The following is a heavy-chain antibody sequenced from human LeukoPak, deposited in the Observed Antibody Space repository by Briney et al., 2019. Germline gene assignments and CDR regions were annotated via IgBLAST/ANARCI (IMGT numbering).Heavy chain of an antibody. V-gene: IGHV1-24*01. D-gene: IGHD3-22*01. CDR1: GYTLTELS. CDR2: FDPEDGEI. Sequence: ASVKVSCKVSGYTLTELSTHWVRQAPGKGLEWMGGFDPEDGEIVYAQNFQSRVTMTEDTSTDTAYMELSSLRSEDTAIYYCATANRLTRDSSGYYPDSWGQGTLVTVSS. J-gene: IGHJ4*02. CDR3: ATANRLTRDSSGYYPDS.